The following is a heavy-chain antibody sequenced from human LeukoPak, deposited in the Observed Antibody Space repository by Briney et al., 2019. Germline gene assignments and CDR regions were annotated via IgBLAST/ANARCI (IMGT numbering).Heavy chain of an antibody. J-gene: IGHJ6*02. D-gene: IGHD6-19*01. CDR2: INSDGSST. V-gene: IGHV3-74*01. Sequence: GGSLRLSCAASGFTFSSYWMHWVRQAPGKGLVWVSRINSDGSSTSYADSVKGRFTISRDNAKNTLYLQMNSLRAEDTAVYYCARAWEGWRGYYYGMDVWGQGTTVTVSS. CDR3: ARAWEGWRGYYYGMDV. CDR1: GFTFSSYW.